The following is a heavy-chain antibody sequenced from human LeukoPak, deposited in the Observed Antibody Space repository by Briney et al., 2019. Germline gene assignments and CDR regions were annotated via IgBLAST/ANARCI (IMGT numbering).Heavy chain of an antibody. CDR3: ARPLGQGNEYGMDV. D-gene: IGHD1-1*01. V-gene: IGHV4-31*03. J-gene: IGHJ6*02. Sequence: SQTLSLTCTVSGGSISSGGYYWSWIRQHPGQGLEWIGYIYYSGSTYYNPSLKSRVTISVDTSKNQFSLKLTSVTAADTAVYYCARPLGQGNEYGMDVWGQGTTVTVSS. CDR1: GGSISSGGYY. CDR2: IYYSGST.